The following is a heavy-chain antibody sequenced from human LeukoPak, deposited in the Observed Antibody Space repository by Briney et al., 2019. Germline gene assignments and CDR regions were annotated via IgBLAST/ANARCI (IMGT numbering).Heavy chain of an antibody. V-gene: IGHV3-11*06. CDR3: ARGDFYDSSGYYYESRSFDY. J-gene: IGHJ4*02. D-gene: IGHD3-22*01. Sequence: GRFTISRDNAKNSLYLQMNSLGAEDTAVYYCARGDFYDSSGYYYESRSFDYWGQGTLVTVSS.